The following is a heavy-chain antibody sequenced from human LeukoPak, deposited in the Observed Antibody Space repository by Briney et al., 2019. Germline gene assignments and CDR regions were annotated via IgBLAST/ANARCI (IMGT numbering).Heavy chain of an antibody. J-gene: IGHJ4*02. V-gene: IGHV4-4*07. CDR1: GGSIRRHY. CDR3: ARASLSIGGYSSFDY. Sequence: SETLSLTCTVSGGSIRRHYWRWIRPSARKGLEWMGRIYKSGRNSENTNYNPSLESRVTVAADTSNTQFSLTLSSVTAADTAVYYCARASLSIGGYSSFDYWGQGILVTVSS. D-gene: IGHD2-15*01. CDR2: IYKSGRNSENT.